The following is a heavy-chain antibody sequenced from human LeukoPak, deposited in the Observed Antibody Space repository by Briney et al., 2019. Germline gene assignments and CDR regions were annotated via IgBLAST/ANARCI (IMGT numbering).Heavy chain of an antibody. V-gene: IGHV1-2*02. CDR2: INPNSGGT. D-gene: IGHD3-10*01. CDR1: GYTFTGYY. CDR3: ARVNLFDYYGSGSYNW. Sequence: ASVKVSCKASGYTFTGYYMHWVRQAPGQGLEWMGWINPNSGGTNYAQKFQGRVTMTRDTSISTAYMELSRLRSDDTAVYYCARVNLFDYYGSGSYNWWGQGTLVTVSS. J-gene: IGHJ4*02.